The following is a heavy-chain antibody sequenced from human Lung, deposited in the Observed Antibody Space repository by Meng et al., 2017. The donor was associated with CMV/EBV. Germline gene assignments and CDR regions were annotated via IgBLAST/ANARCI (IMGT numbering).Heavy chain of an antibody. D-gene: IGHD1-1*01. CDR2: ISDSGDAK. CDR3: ARFVKDTSTWYSNYFDH. CDR1: GFTFSDYY. Sequence: GGSXRLXXAASGFTFSDYYMSWIRQAPGKGLEWVSYISDSGDAKFYGDSVKGRFTISRDNAKRSIFLQLNSLRADDTAVYYCARFVKDTSTWYSNYFDHWXQGTXVTVSS. V-gene: IGHV3-11*04. J-gene: IGHJ4*02.